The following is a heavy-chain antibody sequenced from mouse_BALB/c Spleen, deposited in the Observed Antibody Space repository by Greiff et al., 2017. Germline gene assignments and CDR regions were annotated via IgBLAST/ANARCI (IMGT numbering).Heavy chain of an antibody. J-gene: IGHJ1*01. CDR3: TRSTAWYFDV. D-gene: IGHD1-2*01. CDR2: INPSNGGT. CDR1: GYTFTSYY. V-gene: IGHV1S81*02. Sequence: VKLVESGAELVKPGASVKLSCKASGYTFTSYYMYWVKQRPGQGLEWIGEINPSNGGTNFNEKFKSKATLTVDKSSSTAYMQLSSLTSEDSAVYYCTRSTAWYFDVWGAGTTVTVSS.